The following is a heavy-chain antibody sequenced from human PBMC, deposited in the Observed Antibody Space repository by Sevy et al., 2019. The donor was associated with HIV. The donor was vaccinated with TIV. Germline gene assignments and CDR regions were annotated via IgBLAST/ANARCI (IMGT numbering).Heavy chain of an antibody. CDR3: AREGNRERQTIPLDS. V-gene: IGHV3-48*02. D-gene: IGHD6-25*01. J-gene: IGHJ4*02. CDR1: GFRFNYHN. Sequence: GGSLRLSCAASGFRFNYHNMNWVRQAPGKGLEWISYISNSWSPTFLAGSVRGRFTISRDNAKNSLFLEMDNLTDEDTAVYYCAREGNRERQTIPLDSWGRGIQVTVSS. CDR2: ISNSWSPT.